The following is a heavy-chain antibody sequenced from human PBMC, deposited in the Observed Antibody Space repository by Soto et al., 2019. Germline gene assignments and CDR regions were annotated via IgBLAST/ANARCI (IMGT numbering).Heavy chain of an antibody. J-gene: IGHJ4*02. Sequence: KACCKASRVTITSTAVQWGRQTRRQRLEWIGWIVVGSGNTNYAQKFQERVTITRDMSTSTAYMELSSLRSEDTAVYYCAAGGIRDGYNSYFDYWGQGTLVTVSS. CDR2: IVVGSGNT. V-gene: IGHV1-58*01. D-gene: IGHD5-12*01. CDR3: AAGGIRDGYNSYFDY. CDR1: RVTITSTA.